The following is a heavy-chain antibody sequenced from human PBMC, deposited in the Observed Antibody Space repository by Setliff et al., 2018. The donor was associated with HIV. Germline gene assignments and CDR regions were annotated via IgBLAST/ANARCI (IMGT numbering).Heavy chain of an antibody. V-gene: IGHV1-18*01. Sequence: GASVKVSCKASGYSFTKWGVTWVRQAPGQGLEWMGWISGYNGDTKYVQRLQNRVTLTTDTSTNTAYMELRSLRSEDTAVYYCAIDVIGGWLRPMPDYWGQGTQVTVSS. CDR1: GYSFTKWG. J-gene: IGHJ4*02. D-gene: IGHD5-12*01. CDR2: ISGYNGDT. CDR3: AIDVIGGWLRPMPDY.